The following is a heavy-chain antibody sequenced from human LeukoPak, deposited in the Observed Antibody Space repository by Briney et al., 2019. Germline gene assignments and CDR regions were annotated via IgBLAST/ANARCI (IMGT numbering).Heavy chain of an antibody. CDR3: ARALYDSSGYGYYYYGMDV. J-gene: IGHJ6*02. Sequence: GASVKVSCKASGYTFTGYYMHWVRQAPGQGLEWMGWINPNSGGANYAQKFQGWVTMTRDTSISTAYMELSRLRSDDTAVYYCARALYDSSGYGYYYYGMDVWGQGTTVTVSS. CDR2: INPNSGGA. V-gene: IGHV1-2*04. D-gene: IGHD3-22*01. CDR1: GYTFTGYY.